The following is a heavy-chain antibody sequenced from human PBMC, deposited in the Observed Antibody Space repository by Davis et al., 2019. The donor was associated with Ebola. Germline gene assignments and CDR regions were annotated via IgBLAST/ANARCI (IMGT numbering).Heavy chain of an antibody. CDR1: GGSFSGYY. D-gene: IGHD1-20*01. CDR2: INHSGST. Sequence: MPGGSLRLSCAVYGGSFSGYYWSWIRQPPGKGLEWIGEINHSGSTNYNPSLKSRVTISVDTSKNQFSLKLSSVTAADTAVYYCARGFNLAFNYYYGMDVWGQGTTVTVSS. V-gene: IGHV4-34*01. CDR3: ARGFNLAFNYYYGMDV. J-gene: IGHJ6*02.